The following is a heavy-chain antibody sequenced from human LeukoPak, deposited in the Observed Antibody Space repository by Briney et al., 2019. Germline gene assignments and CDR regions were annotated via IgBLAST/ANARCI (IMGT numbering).Heavy chain of an antibody. J-gene: IGHJ5*02. CDR3: ASGKAAAATLDWFDP. V-gene: IGHV4-59*01. CDR1: GGSISSYY. D-gene: IGHD6-13*01. Sequence: SETLSLTCTVSGGSISSYYWSWIRQPPGKGLEWIGYIYYSGSTNYNPSLKSRVTISVDTSKNQFSLKLSSVTAADTAVYYCASGKAAAATLDWFDPWGQGTLVTVSS. CDR2: IYYSGST.